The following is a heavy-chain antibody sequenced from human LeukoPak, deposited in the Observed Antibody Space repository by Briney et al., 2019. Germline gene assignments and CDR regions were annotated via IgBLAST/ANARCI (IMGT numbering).Heavy chain of an antibody. CDR2: INADGTVT. CDR1: GFTFSKYW. V-gene: IGHV3-74*01. CDR3: ATKQWLAPPPDS. J-gene: IGHJ4*02. D-gene: IGHD6-19*01. Sequence: GGSLRLSCAASGFTFSKYWMLWVRHAPGKGLESVSRINADGTVTTYADSVKGRFTVSRDNADNTMFLKMNSVRDEDTAVYYCATKQWLAPPPDSWGQGTPVTVSS.